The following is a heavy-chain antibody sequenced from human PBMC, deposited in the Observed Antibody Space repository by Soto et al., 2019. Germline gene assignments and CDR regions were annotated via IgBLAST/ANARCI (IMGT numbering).Heavy chain of an antibody. CDR2: IYYRGTT. Sequence: QVQLQASGPGLVKPSETLSLTCSVSGVSTSNHYWTWIRKPPGQGPEWIGCIYYRGTTNYNASFNSRVTITVDTSKNQLSLELTSVTTADTAVYYCARGGGSPYHDHEFDYWGQGILVTVSS. V-gene: IGHV4-59*11. CDR3: ARGGGSPYHDHEFDY. CDR1: GVSTSNHY. J-gene: IGHJ4*02. D-gene: IGHD2-2*01.